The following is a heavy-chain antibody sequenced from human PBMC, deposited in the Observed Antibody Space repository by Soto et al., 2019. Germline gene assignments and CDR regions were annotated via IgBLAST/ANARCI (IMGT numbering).Heavy chain of an antibody. CDR2: ISWNSGSI. V-gene: IGHV3-9*01. Sequence: DVQLVESGGGLVQPGRSLRLSCAASGFTFDDYAMHWVRQAPGKGLEWVSGISWNSGSIGYADSVKGRFTISRDNAKNSLYLQMNSLRAEDTALYYCAKDKGSSWYRGGHYFDYWGQGTLVTVSS. D-gene: IGHD6-13*01. CDR3: AKDKGSSWYRGGHYFDY. CDR1: GFTFDDYA. J-gene: IGHJ4*02.